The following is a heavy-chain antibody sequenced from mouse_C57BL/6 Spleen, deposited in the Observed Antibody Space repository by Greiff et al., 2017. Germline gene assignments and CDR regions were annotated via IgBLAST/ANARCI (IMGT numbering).Heavy chain of an antibody. J-gene: IGHJ4*01. D-gene: IGHD1-1*01. CDR3: ARREYYGSSPYAMED. V-gene: IGHV1-55*01. CDR1: GYTFTRYW. CDR2: IYPGSGST. Sequence: QVQLQQPGAELVKPGASVKMSCKASGYTFTRYWITWVKQRPGQGLEWIGDIYPGSGSTNYNEKFKSKATLTVDTSSSTAYMQLSSRTSEDSAVYYCARREYYGSSPYAMEDWGQGTSVTVSS.